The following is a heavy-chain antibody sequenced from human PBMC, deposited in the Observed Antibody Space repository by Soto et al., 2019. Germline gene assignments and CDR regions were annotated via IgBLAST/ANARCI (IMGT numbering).Heavy chain of an antibody. D-gene: IGHD6-19*01. V-gene: IGHV4-59*01. Sequence: QVQLRESGPGLVKPSETLSLTCSVSGGSITTYYWSWLRQPPGKGLEWIGYIHYEGSTNYNPSLKSRVTILVDTSQNQFSLKLTSVTAADTAVYFCARGRRSGWYHFDSWGQGTLVTVSS. CDR1: GGSITTYY. CDR3: ARGRRSGWYHFDS. J-gene: IGHJ4*02. CDR2: IHYEGST.